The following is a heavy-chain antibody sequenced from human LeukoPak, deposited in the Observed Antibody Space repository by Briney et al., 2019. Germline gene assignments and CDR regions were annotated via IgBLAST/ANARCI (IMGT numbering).Heavy chain of an antibody. J-gene: IGHJ5*02. Sequence: SETLSLTCTVSGGSITSYDWSWIRQPAGKGLEWIGRFYTSGSTNYNPSLKSRVTTSLDTSKNQFSLKLSSVTAADTAVYYCARQRRPMVRASPLRISGKSYNWFDPWGQGTLVTVSS. D-gene: IGHD3-10*01. CDR2: FYTSGST. V-gene: IGHV4-4*07. CDR1: GGSITSYD. CDR3: ARQRRPMVRASPLRISGKSYNWFDP.